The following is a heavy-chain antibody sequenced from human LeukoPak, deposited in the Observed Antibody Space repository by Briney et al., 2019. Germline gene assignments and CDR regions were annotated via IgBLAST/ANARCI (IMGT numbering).Heavy chain of an antibody. CDR1: GFTFDDYA. V-gene: IGHV3-9*01. J-gene: IGHJ5*02. CDR3: AKEPEGFDH. CDR2: ISWNSGSI. Sequence: GGSLRLSFAGSGFTFDDYAMHWVRQAPGKGLEWVSGISWNSGSIGYADSVNDRFTIYRDNANNSLYLQMNSVRAEDTDLYYCAKEPEGFDHWGQGTLVTVSS.